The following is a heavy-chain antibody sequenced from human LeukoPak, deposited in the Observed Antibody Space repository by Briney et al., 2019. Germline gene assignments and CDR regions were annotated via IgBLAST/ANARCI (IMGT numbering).Heavy chain of an antibody. Sequence: SETLSLTCTVSGGSINSYYWGWIRQPPGKGLEWIGYIYYSGSTNYNPSLKSRVTISVDTSKNQFSLKLSSVTAADTAVYYCARESTPHYYYYGMDVWGQGTTVTVSS. D-gene: IGHD4-23*01. V-gene: IGHV4-59*01. CDR1: GGSINSYY. CDR3: ARESTPHYYYYGMDV. CDR2: IYYSGST. J-gene: IGHJ6*02.